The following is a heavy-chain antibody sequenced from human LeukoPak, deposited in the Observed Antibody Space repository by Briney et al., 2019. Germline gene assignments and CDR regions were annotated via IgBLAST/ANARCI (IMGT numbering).Heavy chain of an antibody. V-gene: IGHV4-31*03. Sequence: SETLSLTCTVSGGSISSGGYHWSWIRQHPGKGLEWIGYIYYSGSTYYNPSLKSRVTISVDTSKNQFSLKLSSVTAADTAVYYCARALTNYYFDYWGQGTLVTVSS. CDR2: IYYSGST. D-gene: IGHD3-9*01. CDR3: ARALTNYYFDY. CDR1: GGSISSGGYH. J-gene: IGHJ4*02.